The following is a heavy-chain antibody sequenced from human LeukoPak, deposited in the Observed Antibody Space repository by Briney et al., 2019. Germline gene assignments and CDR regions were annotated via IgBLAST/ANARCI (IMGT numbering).Heavy chain of an antibody. V-gene: IGHV3-21*01. CDR3: ARGAARRTVNFDY. Sequence: GGSLRLSCAASGFTFSSYSMNWVRQAPGKGLEWVSSISSSSSYIYYADSVKGRFTISRDNAKNSLHLQMNSLRAEDTTVYYCARGAARRTVNFDYWGQGTLVTVSS. CDR1: GFTFSSYS. D-gene: IGHD6-6*01. J-gene: IGHJ4*02. CDR2: ISSSSSYI.